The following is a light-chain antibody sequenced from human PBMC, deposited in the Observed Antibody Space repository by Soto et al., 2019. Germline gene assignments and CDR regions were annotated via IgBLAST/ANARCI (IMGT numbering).Light chain of an antibody. CDR1: QSISNW. Sequence: DIQMTQSPSTLPASVGDRVTITCRASQSISNWLAWYQQKPGKAPKLLIYDASDLETGVPSRFSGSGSGTGFTFTISSLQPEDFATYYCQQYESLPLTFGQGTRLEI. J-gene: IGKJ5*01. CDR2: DAS. CDR3: QQYESLPLT. V-gene: IGKV1-33*01.